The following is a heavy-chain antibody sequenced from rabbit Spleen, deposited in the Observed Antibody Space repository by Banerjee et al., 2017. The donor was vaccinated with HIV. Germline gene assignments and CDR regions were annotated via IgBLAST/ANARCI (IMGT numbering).Heavy chain of an antibody. CDR3: ARNYVNAFDP. CDR2: IDTNDGDT. V-gene: IGHV1S45*01. Sequence: QEQLVESGGGLVKPGASLTLTCKASGVSFSDKDVMCWVRQAPGKGLEWIACIDTNDGDTDYANWPKGRFTISKTSSTTVTLQMTSLTAADTATYFCARNYVNAFDPWGQGTLVTVS. CDR1: GVSFSDKDV. D-gene: IGHD1-1*01. J-gene: IGHJ2*01.